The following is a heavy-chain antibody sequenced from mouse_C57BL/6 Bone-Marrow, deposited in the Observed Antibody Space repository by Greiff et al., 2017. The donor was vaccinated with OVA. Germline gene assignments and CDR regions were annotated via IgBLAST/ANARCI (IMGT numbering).Heavy chain of an antibody. Sequence: EVKLVESGAELVKPGASVKLSCTASGFNIKDYYMHWVKQRTEQGLEWIGRIDPEDGETKYAPKFQGKATITADTSSNTAYLQLSSLTSEDTAAYYCASSYWDDYFDYWGQGTTLTVSS. J-gene: IGHJ2*01. CDR3: ASSYWDDYFDY. CDR1: GFNIKDYY. CDR2: IDPEDGET. V-gene: IGHV14-2*01. D-gene: IGHD4-1*01.